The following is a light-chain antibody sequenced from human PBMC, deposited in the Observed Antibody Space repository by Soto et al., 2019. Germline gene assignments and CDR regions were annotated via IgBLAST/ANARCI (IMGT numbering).Light chain of an antibody. CDR2: DVN. CDR1: SSDVGGYNY. Sequence: QSALTQPASVSGSPGQSITIPCTGTSSDVGGYNYVSWYQQNPGKAPKLMIYDVNNRPSGVSNRFSGSKSGNTASLTISGLKVEGEADYYCSSYTSSSTFVVFGAGTKLTVL. CDR3: SSYTSSSTFVV. J-gene: IGLJ2*01. V-gene: IGLV2-14*01.